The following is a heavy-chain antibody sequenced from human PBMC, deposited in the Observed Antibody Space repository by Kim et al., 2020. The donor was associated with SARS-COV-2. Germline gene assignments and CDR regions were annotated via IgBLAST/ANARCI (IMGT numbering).Heavy chain of an antibody. D-gene: IGHD3-22*01. J-gene: IGHJ5*02. V-gene: IGHV1-46*01. CDR3: ARSAGRYDSSGRNWFDP. Sequence: FQGRVTMTRDTSTSTVYMELSSLRSEDTAVYYCARSAGRYDSSGRNWFDPWGQGTLVTVSS.